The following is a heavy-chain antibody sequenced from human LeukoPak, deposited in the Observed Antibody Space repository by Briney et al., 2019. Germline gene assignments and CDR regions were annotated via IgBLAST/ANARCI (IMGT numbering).Heavy chain of an antibody. Sequence: PGGSLRLSCAASGFTFNNYWMTWVRQAPGKGLEWVANIKQDGSDKYYVDSVKGRFTISRDNAKNSLYLQMNSLRAEDTAVYYCAGDFIPGYDSSGYMVAFDIWGQGTMVTVSS. CDR1: GFTFNNYW. J-gene: IGHJ3*02. V-gene: IGHV3-7*05. CDR2: IKQDGSDK. D-gene: IGHD3-22*01. CDR3: AGDFIPGYDSSGYMVAFDI.